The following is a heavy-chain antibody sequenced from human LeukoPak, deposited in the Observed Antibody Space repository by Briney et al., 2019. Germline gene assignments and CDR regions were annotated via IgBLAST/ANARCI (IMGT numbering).Heavy chain of an antibody. V-gene: IGHV3-30-3*01. D-gene: IGHD3-22*01. CDR1: GFTFSSYA. J-gene: IGHJ4*02. CDR3: ARDLGYYDSSGYCDY. Sequence: GRSLRLSCAASGFTFSSYAMHWVRQAPGEGLEWVAVISYDGSNKYYADSVKGRFTISRDNSKNTLYLQMNSLRAEDTAVYYCARDLGYYDSSGYCDYWGQGTLVTVSS. CDR2: ISYDGSNK.